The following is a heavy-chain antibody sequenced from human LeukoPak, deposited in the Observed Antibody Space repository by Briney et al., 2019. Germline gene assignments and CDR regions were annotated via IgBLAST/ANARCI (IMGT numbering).Heavy chain of an antibody. J-gene: IGHJ3*02. Sequence: GESLKISCKGSGYSFTSYWIGWVRQMPGKGLEWMGIIFPSDSDTRYSPSFQGQVTISADKSISTAYLQWSSLKASDTAMYYCARQKQLVSYAFDIWGQGTMVTVSS. CDR2: IFPSDSDT. D-gene: IGHD6-13*01. CDR1: GYSFTSYW. CDR3: ARQKQLVSYAFDI. V-gene: IGHV5-51*01.